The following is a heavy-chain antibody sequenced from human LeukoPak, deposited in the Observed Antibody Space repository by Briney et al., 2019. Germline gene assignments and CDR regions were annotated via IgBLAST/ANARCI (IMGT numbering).Heavy chain of an antibody. CDR1: GYTFTSYG. V-gene: IGHV1-18*01. J-gene: IGHJ4*02. CDR3: ARKDYCSSTSCYTPARFDY. D-gene: IGHD2-2*02. CDR2: ISAYNGNT. Sequence: ASLKVSCKASGYTFTSYGISWVRQAPGQGLEWMSYISAYNGNTNYAQNLQGRVTMTTDTSTSTPYMELRSLRSDDTAVYYCARKDYCSSTSCYTPARFDYWGQGTLVTVSS.